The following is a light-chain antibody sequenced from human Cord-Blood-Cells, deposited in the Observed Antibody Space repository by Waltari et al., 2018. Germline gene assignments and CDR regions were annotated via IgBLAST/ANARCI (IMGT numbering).Light chain of an antibody. J-gene: IGLJ2*01. CDR1: SSDVGGYNY. CDR2: DVR. CDR3: SSYTSSSTLRGV. Sequence: QSALTQPASVSGSPGQSITISCTGTSSDVGGYNYVPWYQQHPGKAPKRMIYDVRNRPSGAFRRFSGSKSGNTASLTISGLQAEDEGDYYCSSYTSSSTLRGVFGGGTKLTVL. V-gene: IGLV2-14*01.